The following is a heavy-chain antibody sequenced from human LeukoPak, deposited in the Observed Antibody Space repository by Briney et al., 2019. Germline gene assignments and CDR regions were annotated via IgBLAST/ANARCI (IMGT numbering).Heavy chain of an antibody. CDR3: ATDYYGYRPDVDAFDI. CDR1: EYTLTELS. D-gene: IGHD3-22*01. CDR2: FDPEDGET. Sequence: ASVKVSCKVSEYTLTELSMHWVRQAPGKGLEWMGGFDPEDGETIYAQKFQGRVTMTEDTSTDTAYMELSSLRSEDTAVYYCATDYYGYRPDVDAFDIWGQGTMVTVSS. J-gene: IGHJ3*02. V-gene: IGHV1-24*01.